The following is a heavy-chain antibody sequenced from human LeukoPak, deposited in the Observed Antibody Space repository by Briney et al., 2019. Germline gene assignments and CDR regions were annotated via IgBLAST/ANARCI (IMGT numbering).Heavy chain of an antibody. D-gene: IGHD1-26*01. CDR2: INHSGST. CDR1: GGSFSGYY. V-gene: IGHV4-34*01. Sequence: PSETLSLTCAVYGGSFSGYYWSWIRQPPGKGLEWIGEINHSGSTNYNPSLKSRVTISVDTSKNQFSLKLSSVTAADTAVYYCVSGWYRNDAFDIWGQGTMVTVSS. J-gene: IGHJ3*02. CDR3: VSGWYRNDAFDI.